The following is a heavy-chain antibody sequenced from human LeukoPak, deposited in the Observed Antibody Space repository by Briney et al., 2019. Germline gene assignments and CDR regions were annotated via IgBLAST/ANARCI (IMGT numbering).Heavy chain of an antibody. CDR1: GGSMSSYY. CDR3: ARSGTARDFDY. Sequence: SETLSLTCIVSGGSMSSYYWSWIRQPPGKGLEWIGYIYYSGSTNYNPSLKSRVTISVDKSKNQFSLRLSSVTAADTAVYYCARSGTARDFDYWGQGTLVTVSS. J-gene: IGHJ4*02. D-gene: IGHD2-21*02. V-gene: IGHV4-59*12. CDR2: IYYSGST.